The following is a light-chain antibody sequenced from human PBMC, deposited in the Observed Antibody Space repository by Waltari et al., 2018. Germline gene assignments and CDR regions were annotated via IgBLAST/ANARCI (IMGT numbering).Light chain of an antibody. J-gene: IGKJ1*01. Sequence: DIVMTQSPLSLPVTPGEPASIPCRSSQSLLHSNGNNYLAWYLQRPGHSPQLLIYLVSNRASGVPDRFSGSGSGTDFTLKISRVEAEDVGVYYCMQAAQTPLTFGQGTKVEIK. CDR3: MQAAQTPLT. CDR1: QSLLHSNGNNY. CDR2: LVS. V-gene: IGKV2-28*01.